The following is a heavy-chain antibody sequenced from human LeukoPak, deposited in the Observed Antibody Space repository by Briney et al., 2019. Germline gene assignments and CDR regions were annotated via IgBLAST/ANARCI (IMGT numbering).Heavy chain of an antibody. V-gene: IGHV4-4*07. D-gene: IGHD3-10*01. CDR3: ARDACYYGSGSTFDY. CDR1: GGSISGFY. Sequence: SETLSLTCTVSGGSISGFYWTWIRQPPGKGLEWIGRIYTSGSTNYNPSLKSRVTMSVDTSKNQFSLKLSSVTAADTAVYYCARDACYYGSGSTFDYWGQGTLVTVSS. J-gene: IGHJ4*02. CDR2: IYTSGST.